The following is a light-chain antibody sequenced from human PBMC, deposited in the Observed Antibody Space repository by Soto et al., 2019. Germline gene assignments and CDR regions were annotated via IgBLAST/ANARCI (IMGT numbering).Light chain of an antibody. V-gene: IGLV1-51*01. Sequence: QSVLTQPPSVSAAPGQKVTISCSGSSSNIENNYVSWYQQLPGTAPKLLIYDSDRRPSEIPDRFSGSKSGTSATLGITGLQTGDEADYYCGAWDSSLNVVLLGGGTKLTVL. CDR2: DSD. J-gene: IGLJ2*01. CDR3: GAWDSSLNVVL. CDR1: SSNIENNY.